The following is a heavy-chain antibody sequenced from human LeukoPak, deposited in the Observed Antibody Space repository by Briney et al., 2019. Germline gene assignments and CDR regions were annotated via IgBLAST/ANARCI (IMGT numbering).Heavy chain of an antibody. Sequence: PGGSLRLSCAASGFTFSSYWMSWVRQAPGKGLEWVANIKQDGSEKYYVDSVKGRFTISRDNSKNTLYLQMNSLRAEDTAVYYCAKDPTHYRVWDDYDSSVLSCWGQGTLVTVSS. CDR1: GFTFSSYW. CDR3: AKDPTHYRVWDDYDSSVLSC. J-gene: IGHJ4*02. CDR2: IKQDGSEK. D-gene: IGHD3-22*01. V-gene: IGHV3-7*01.